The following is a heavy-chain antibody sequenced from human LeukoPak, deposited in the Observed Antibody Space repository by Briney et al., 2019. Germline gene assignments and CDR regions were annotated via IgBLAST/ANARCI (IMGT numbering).Heavy chain of an antibody. D-gene: IGHD3-22*01. Sequence: GSSLRLSCAASGFTFNDYGLHWVRQAPGKGLEWVAVIWYDGSNKYYADSVKGRFTISRDNSKNTLYLQMNSLRAEDTAVYYCAKGDDSSGYYYPDDAFDIWGQGTMVTVSS. CDR3: AKGDDSSGYYYPDDAFDI. CDR2: IWYDGSNK. J-gene: IGHJ3*02. CDR1: GFTFNDYG. V-gene: IGHV3-33*06.